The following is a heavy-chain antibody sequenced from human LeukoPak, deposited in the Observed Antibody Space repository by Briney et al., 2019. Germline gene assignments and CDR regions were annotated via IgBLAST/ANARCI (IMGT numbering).Heavy chain of an antibody. D-gene: IGHD2-2*02. CDR1: GGSISSGDYY. Sequence: PSETLSLTCTVSGGSISSGDYYWTWIRQPPGKGLEWIGYIYYSVSTSYNPSLKSRVTISVDTSKNQFSLKLSSVTAADTAVYYCARKRVLTDTLDYWGQGTLVTVSS. J-gene: IGHJ4*02. CDR2: IYYSVST. V-gene: IGHV4-30-4*08. CDR3: ARKRVLTDTLDY.